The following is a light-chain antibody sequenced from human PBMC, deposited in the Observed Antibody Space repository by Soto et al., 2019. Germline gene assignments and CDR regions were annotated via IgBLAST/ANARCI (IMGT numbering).Light chain of an antibody. Sequence: IVMTQSAATLSVSTGDTATLSCRASQSVSSNLAWYQQKPGQAPSLLIYGASTRATDIPPRFSGSGSGTEFNLTISSLQSEDFAVYYCQQYNNWPITFGQGTRLEIK. CDR2: GAS. CDR1: QSVSSN. CDR3: QQYNNWPIT. V-gene: IGKV3-15*01. J-gene: IGKJ5*01.